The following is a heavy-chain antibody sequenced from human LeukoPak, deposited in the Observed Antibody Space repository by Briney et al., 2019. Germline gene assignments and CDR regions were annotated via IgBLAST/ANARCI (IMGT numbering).Heavy chain of an antibody. CDR3: AKQMVERPHYYYMDV. Sequence: GGSLRLSCAASGFIFSSFGMHWVRQAPGKGLEWVAFIQDDESNKFYADSVTGRFTISRDNSKNTLFLQMNSQRPEDTALYYCAKQMVERPHYYYMDVWGKGTTVTVSS. CDR2: IQDDESNK. CDR1: GFIFSSFG. V-gene: IGHV3-30*02. J-gene: IGHJ6*03. D-gene: IGHD2-15*01.